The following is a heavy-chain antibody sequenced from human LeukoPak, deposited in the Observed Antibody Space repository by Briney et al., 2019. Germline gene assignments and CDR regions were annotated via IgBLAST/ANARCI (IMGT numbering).Heavy chain of an antibody. V-gene: IGHV4-59*01. CDR1: GGSISSYY. CDR2: IYYSGST. Sequence: SETLSLTCTVSGGSISSYYWSWIRQPPGKGLEGSGYIYYSGSTNYNPSLKSRVTISVDTSKNQFSLQLSSVTAADTAVYYCASQGRVVRGVLDYWGQGTLVTVSS. J-gene: IGHJ4*02. D-gene: IGHD3-10*01. CDR3: ASQGRVVRGVLDY.